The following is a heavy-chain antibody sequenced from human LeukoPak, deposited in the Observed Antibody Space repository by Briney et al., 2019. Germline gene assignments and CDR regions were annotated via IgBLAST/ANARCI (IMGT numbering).Heavy chain of an antibody. Sequence: PSETLSLTCAVSVYSISSGSYWGWIRQPPGKGLEWIGNMFHSGDTYHNPSLKSRVTISADTSKNQFSLKLTSVTAADTAVYYCAKVGAYGDYARHDYWGQGTLVTVSS. CDR1: VYSISSGSY. V-gene: IGHV4-38-2*01. CDR2: MFHSGDT. CDR3: AKVGAYGDYARHDY. J-gene: IGHJ4*02. D-gene: IGHD4-17*01.